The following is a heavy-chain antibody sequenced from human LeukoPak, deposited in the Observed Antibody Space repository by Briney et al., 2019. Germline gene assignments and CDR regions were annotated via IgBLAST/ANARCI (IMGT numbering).Heavy chain of an antibody. CDR2: INHSGGST. CDR3: ARASDYGDSYYGMDV. Sequence: ASVKVSCKASGYTFTSYYMHWVRQAPGQGLEWMGIINHSGGSTSYAQKFQGRVTMTRDTSTSTVYMELSSLRSEDTAVYYCARASDYGDSYYGMDVWGKGTTVTVSS. J-gene: IGHJ6*04. V-gene: IGHV1-46*01. D-gene: IGHD4-17*01. CDR1: GYTFTSYY.